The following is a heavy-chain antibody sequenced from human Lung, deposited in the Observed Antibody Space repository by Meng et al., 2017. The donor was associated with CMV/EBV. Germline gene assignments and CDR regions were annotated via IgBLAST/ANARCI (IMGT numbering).Heavy chain of an antibody. CDR1: GASTSSISHY. V-gene: IGHV4-39*07. CDR3: ARDMDRGSQDYVMWTYRSGGVDY. D-gene: IGHD3-16*02. CDR2: IFFRGST. J-gene: IGHJ4*02. Sequence: CTLSGASTSSISHYWGWIRQPPGKGLDWTGSIFFRGSTYYNPSLQSRVTISLDTSKKQFSLRLTSVTAADTTVYHCARDMDRGSQDYVMWTYRSGGVDYWGQXMLVT.